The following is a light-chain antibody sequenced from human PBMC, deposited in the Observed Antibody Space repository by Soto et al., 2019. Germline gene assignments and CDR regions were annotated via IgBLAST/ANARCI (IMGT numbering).Light chain of an antibody. CDR2: GVS. CDR1: QSISRG. J-gene: IGKJ1*01. V-gene: IGKV1-5*01. CDR3: QQYNSYSPPT. Sequence: DIQMTQSPFTLSASVGDRVTITCRASQSISRGLAWYQQKPGKAPSLLIYGVSSLQSGVPSRFSGSGSGTEYTLTISSLQPDDFATYYCQQYNSYSPPTFGQGTKVEIK.